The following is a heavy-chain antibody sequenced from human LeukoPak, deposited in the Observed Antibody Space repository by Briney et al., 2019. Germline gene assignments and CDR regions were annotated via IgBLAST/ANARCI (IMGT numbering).Heavy chain of an antibody. CDR3: ARALVYDSSGYQPFDY. Sequence: GAPVKVSCKASGGTFSSYAISWVRQAPGQGLEWMGGIIPTFGTANYAQKFQGRVTITTDESTSTAYMELSSLRSEDTAVYYCARALVYDSSGYQPFDYWGQGTLVTVSS. V-gene: IGHV1-69*05. J-gene: IGHJ4*02. CDR2: IIPTFGTA. CDR1: GGTFSSYA. D-gene: IGHD3-22*01.